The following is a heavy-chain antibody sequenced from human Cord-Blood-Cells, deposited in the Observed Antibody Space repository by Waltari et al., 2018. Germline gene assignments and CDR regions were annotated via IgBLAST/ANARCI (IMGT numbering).Heavy chain of an antibody. J-gene: IGHJ6*02. Sequence: QVQLQQWGAGLLKPSETLSLTCAVYGGSFSGYYWSWIRQPPGKGLEWIGEIKHSGSTNYNPSLKSRVTISVDTSKNQFSLKLSSVTAADTAVYYCARATRLYCSSTSCYEYYYYGMDVWGQGTTVTVSS. CDR3: ARATRLYCSSTSCYEYYYYGMDV. CDR2: IKHSGST. CDR1: GGSFSGYY. V-gene: IGHV4-34*01. D-gene: IGHD2-2*01.